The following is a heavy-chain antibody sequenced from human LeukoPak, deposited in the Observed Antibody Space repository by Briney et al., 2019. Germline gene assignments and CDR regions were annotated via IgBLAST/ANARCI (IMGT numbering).Heavy chain of an antibody. D-gene: IGHD3-10*01. CDR3: AKGLLWFGDLGGAFDY. V-gene: IGHV3-21*01. CDR1: GFTSSSYS. CDR2: INSSSSYI. Sequence: GGTLSLSCAASGFTSSSYSMNWVRQAPGHGLEWVSSINSSSSYIYYADSVKGRFTISRDNSKNTLYLQKNSLRAEDTAVYYCAKGLLWFGDLGGAFDYWGQGTLVTVSS. J-gene: IGHJ4*02.